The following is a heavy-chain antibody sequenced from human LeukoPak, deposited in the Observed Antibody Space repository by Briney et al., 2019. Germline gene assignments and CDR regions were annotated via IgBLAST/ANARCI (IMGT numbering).Heavy chain of an antibody. CDR2: INPSGSST. Sequence: WASVKVSCKASGYAFTRHYMHWVRQAPGQGLEWMGLINPSGSSTIYARKFQGRVTMTRDMSTSTDYMELSSLRSEDTAVYYCARDNSVGDYAWWFDPWGQGTLVTVSS. V-gene: IGHV1-46*01. CDR3: ARDNSVGDYAWWFDP. J-gene: IGHJ5*02. CDR1: GYAFTRHY. D-gene: IGHD1-26*01.